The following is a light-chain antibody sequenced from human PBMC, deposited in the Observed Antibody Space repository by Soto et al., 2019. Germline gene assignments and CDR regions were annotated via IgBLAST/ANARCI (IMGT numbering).Light chain of an antibody. CDR3: QTFDSSLSGSVV. Sequence: QSVLTQPPSVSGAPGQRVTISCTGSSSNVGADYGVHWYQQIPGTAPKALIYANTNRPSGVSDRFSGSKSGTSASLAITGLRAEDEADYYCQTFDSSLSGSVVFGGGTKLTVL. CDR1: SSNVGADYG. J-gene: IGLJ2*01. CDR2: ANT. V-gene: IGLV1-40*01.